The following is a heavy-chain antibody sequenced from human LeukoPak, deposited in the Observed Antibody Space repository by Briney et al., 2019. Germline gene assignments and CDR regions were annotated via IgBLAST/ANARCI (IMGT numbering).Heavy chain of an antibody. CDR3: ARDLGSSTTNRWFDP. J-gene: IGHJ5*02. CDR1: GYTSTSHG. D-gene: IGHD2-2*01. V-gene: IGHV1-18*01. CDR2: ISANNDNA. Sequence: ASVKVSCKASGYTSTSHGISWVRQAPGQGLEWMGWISANNDNANYAQKLQGRVTMTTDTSTGTAYVELRSLRSDDTAVYYCARDLGSSTTNRWFDPWGQGTLVTVSS.